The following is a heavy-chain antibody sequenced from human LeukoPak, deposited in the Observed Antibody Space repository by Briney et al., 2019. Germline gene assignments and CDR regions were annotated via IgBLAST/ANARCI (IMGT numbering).Heavy chain of an antibody. CDR3: ARPLLRYFDTHAFDI. J-gene: IGHJ3*02. V-gene: IGHV5-51*01. D-gene: IGHD3-9*01. Sequence: GESLKISCTGSGESFTDYWIGWVRQMPGKGLEWMGIIYPGDSDTRYSPSFHGQVTMSVDKSTNTAYLQWSSLKASDTAVYYCARPLLRYFDTHAFDIWGQGTMVTVSS. CDR1: GESFTDYW. CDR2: IYPGDSDT.